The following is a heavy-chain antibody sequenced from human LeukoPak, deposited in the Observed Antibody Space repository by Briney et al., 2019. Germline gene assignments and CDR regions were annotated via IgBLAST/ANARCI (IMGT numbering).Heavy chain of an antibody. CDR1: GFTFSSYS. CDR3: ARGMRGYANFDY. CDR2: ITSTSSAI. J-gene: IGHJ4*02. V-gene: IGHV3-48*02. D-gene: IGHD3-3*01. Sequence: GGSLRLSCAASGFTFSSYSMNWVRQAPGKGVEWVSYITSTSSAIYYADSVKGRFTISRDNAKNSLYLQMNSLRDEDTAVYYCARGMRGYANFDYWGQGTLVTVSS.